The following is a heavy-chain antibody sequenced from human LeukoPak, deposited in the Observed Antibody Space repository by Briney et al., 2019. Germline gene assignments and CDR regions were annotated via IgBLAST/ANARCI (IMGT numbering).Heavy chain of an antibody. J-gene: IGHJ4*02. CDR3: ARVDGYNYVDY. Sequence: GGSLRLSCAASGFTFSSYAMHWVRQAPGKGLEWVAVISYDGSNKYYADSVKGRFTISRDNSKNTLYLQMNSLRAEDTAVCYCARVDGYNYVDYWGQGTLVTVSS. CDR2: ISYDGSNK. D-gene: IGHD5-24*01. V-gene: IGHV3-30-3*01. CDR1: GFTFSSYA.